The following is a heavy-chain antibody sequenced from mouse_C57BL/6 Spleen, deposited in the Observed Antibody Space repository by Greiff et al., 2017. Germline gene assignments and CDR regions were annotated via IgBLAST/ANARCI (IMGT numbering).Heavy chain of an antibody. CDR1: GFNIKDYY. V-gene: IGHV14-2*01. CDR3: ARFGNYYGSLDAMDY. CDR2: IDPEDGET. D-gene: IGHD1-1*01. Sequence: EVQGVESGAELVKPGASVKLSCTASGFNIKDYYMHWVKQRTEQGLEWIGRIDPEDGETKNAPKFQGKATITADTSSNTAYLQLSSLTSEDTAVYYCARFGNYYGSLDAMDYWGQGTSVTVSS. J-gene: IGHJ4*01.